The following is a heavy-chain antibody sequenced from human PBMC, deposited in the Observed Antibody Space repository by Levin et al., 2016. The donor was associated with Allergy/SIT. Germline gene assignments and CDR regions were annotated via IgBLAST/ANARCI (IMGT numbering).Heavy chain of an antibody. J-gene: IGHJ6*02. CDR3: ARAFDYGDYVLGPSGYYGMDV. Sequence: SETLSLTCTVSGGSISSYYWSWIRQPAGKGLEWIGRIYTSGSTNYNPSLKSRVTMSVDTSKNQFSLKLSSVTAADTAVYYCARAFDYGDYVLGPSGYYGMDVWGQGTTVTVSS. CDR1: GGSISSYY. V-gene: IGHV4-4*07. CDR2: IYTSGST. D-gene: IGHD4-17*01.